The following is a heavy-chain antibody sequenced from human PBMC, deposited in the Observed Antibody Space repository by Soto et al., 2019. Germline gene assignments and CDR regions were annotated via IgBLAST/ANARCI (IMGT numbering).Heavy chain of an antibody. CDR2: IYHSGST. CDR1: GGSISSSNW. J-gene: IGHJ6*02. D-gene: IGHD6-6*01. CDR3: ARDSSIAALLYYYGMDV. V-gene: IGHV4-4*02. Sequence: PSETLSLTCAVSGGSISSSNWWSWVRQPPGKGLEWIGEIYHSGSTNYNPSLKSRVTISVDKSKNQFSLKLSSVTAADTAVYYCARDSSIAALLYYYGMDVWGQGTTVTVSS.